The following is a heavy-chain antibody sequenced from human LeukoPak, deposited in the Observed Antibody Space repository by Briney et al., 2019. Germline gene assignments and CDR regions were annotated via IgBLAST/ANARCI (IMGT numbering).Heavy chain of an antibody. CDR3: PRIYYYYYYMDV. CDR1: GFTFSSYA. Sequence: GGSLRLSCAASGFTFSSYAMSWVRQAPGKGLEWVSAISGSGGSTYYADSVKGRFTISRDNSKNPLYLQMNSLRAEDTAVYYCPRIYYYYYYMDVWGNGTTVTVSS. J-gene: IGHJ6*03. V-gene: IGHV3-23*01. D-gene: IGHD3-10*01. CDR2: ISGSGGST.